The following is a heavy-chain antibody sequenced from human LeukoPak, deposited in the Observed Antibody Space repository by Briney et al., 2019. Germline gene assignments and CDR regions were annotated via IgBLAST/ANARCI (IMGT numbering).Heavy chain of an antibody. CDR1: GFTFSSNG. CDR2: IQNDGKNK. D-gene: IGHD6-6*01. V-gene: IGHV3-30*02. Sequence: GGSLRLSRAASGFTFSSNGMHWVRQAPGKGLEWVAFIQNDGKNKKYADSVKGRFTISRDNSKNTLYMQMNSLTAGDTAVYYCARDWGTSSLYLVNWGQGTLVTVSS. J-gene: IGHJ4*02. CDR3: ARDWGTSSLYLVN.